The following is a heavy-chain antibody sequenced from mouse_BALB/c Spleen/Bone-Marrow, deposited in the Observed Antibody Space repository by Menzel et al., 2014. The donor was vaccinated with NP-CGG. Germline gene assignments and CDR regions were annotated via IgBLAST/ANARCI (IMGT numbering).Heavy chain of an antibody. D-gene: IGHD2-3*01. V-gene: IGHV1S81*02. CDR2: INPSNGRT. CDR1: GYTFXSYW. J-gene: IGHJ3*01. CDR3: ARYDGPAWFAY. Sequence: QVQLQQSEAELVKPGASVKLSCKASGYTFXSYWIHWVKLRPGQGLEWIGEINPSNGRTNYNEKFKNKATLTVDKSSSTAYIQLSSLTSEDSAVYYCARYDGPAWFAYWGQGTLVTVSA.